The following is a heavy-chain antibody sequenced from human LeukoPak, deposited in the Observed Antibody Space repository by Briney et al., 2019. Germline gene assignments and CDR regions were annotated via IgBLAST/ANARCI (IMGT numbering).Heavy chain of an antibody. J-gene: IGHJ4*02. CDR1: GYTFTSYG. V-gene: IGHV1-18*04. Sequence: ASVKVSCKASGYTFTSYGISWVRQAPGQGLEWMGWISAYNGNTNYAQKFQGRVTMTTDTSTSTAYMELRSLRSDDTAVYYCARDPAPHYGSGSYFDYWGQGTLVTVSS. CDR2: ISAYNGNT. CDR3: ARDPAPHYGSGSYFDY. D-gene: IGHD3-10*01.